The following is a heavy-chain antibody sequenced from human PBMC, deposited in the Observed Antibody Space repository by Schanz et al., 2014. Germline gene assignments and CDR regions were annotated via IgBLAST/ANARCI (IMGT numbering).Heavy chain of an antibody. D-gene: IGHD1-26*01. CDR3: ARFNSGSHSPPYYYYGMDV. Sequence: QVHLVQSGAEVKKPGASVKVSCRASGYTLTGFGVSWVRQAPGQGREGMGWISAYSGNSKDAQKPQGRVTMTTDTSTNTAYMELRSLTSDDTAVYYCARFNSGSHSPPYYYYGMDVWGQGTTVTVSS. J-gene: IGHJ6*02. CDR1: GYTLTGFG. V-gene: IGHV1-18*01. CDR2: ISAYSGNS.